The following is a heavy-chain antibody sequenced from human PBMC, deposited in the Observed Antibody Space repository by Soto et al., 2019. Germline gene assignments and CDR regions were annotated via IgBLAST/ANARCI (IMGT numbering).Heavy chain of an antibody. CDR3: ARESSIVVTIDYYYYYMDV. Sequence: SETLSLTCTVSGGSISSYYWSWIRQPPGKGLEWIGYIYYSGSTNYNPSLKSRVTISVDTSKNQFSLKLSSVTAADTAVYYCARESSIVVTIDYYYYYMDVWGKGTTVTVSS. V-gene: IGHV4-59*01. CDR2: IYYSGST. CDR1: GGSISSYY. D-gene: IGHD5-12*01. J-gene: IGHJ6*03.